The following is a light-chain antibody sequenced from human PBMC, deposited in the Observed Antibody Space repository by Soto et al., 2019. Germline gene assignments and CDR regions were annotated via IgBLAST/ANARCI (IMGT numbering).Light chain of an antibody. CDR2: GAS. V-gene: IGKV3D-15*01. CDR3: QQYHKWPPT. Sequence: EVVLTQSPATLSLSPGDRAALSCKASQSVHNFLAWYQQKPGQPPRLLIYGASNRAAGIPARFSGSGSGTEFTLTISSLQSEDFALYFCQQYHKWPPTFGGGTKVDIK. J-gene: IGKJ4*01. CDR1: QSVHNF.